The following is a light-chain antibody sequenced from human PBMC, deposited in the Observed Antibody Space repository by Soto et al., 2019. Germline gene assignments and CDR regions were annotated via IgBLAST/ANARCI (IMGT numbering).Light chain of an antibody. CDR3: QQRSNWPPT. CDR1: QSVSTY. V-gene: IGKV3-11*01. Sequence: EIMLTQSPDTLSLSPGNRVTLSCRASQSVSTYLAWYQQKPGQPPRLLIYDASNRATGIPARFSGSGSGTDFTLTISSLEPEDFAVYYCQQRSNWPPTFGQGTKVEIK. J-gene: IGKJ1*01. CDR2: DAS.